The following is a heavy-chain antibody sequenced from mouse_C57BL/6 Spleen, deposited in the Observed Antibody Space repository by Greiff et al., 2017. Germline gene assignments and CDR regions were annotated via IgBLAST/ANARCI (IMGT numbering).Heavy chain of an antibody. CDR2: IDPEDGDT. Sequence: EVQLQQSGAELVRPGASVKLSCTASGFNIKDYYMHWVKQRPEQGLEWIGRIDPEDGDTEYAPKFQGKATMTADTSSNTAYLQLSSLTSEDTAVYYCTDTTVVARYFDVWGTGTTVTVSS. CDR3: TDTTVVARYFDV. V-gene: IGHV14-1*01. D-gene: IGHD1-1*01. CDR1: GFNIKDYY. J-gene: IGHJ1*03.